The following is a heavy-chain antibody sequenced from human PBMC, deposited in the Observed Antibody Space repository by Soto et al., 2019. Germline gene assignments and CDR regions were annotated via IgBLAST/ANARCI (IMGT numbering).Heavy chain of an antibody. CDR3: AGVITAFGSPPGMDV. CDR2: ISNDGSKK. J-gene: IGHJ6*02. V-gene: IGHV3-30*03. Sequence: GGSLRLSCEASGLIFSNYDMHWVRQAPGKGLEWVAVISNDGSKKYYADSVKGRFTISRDNSKGTLYLQMNSLGVEDTTVYYCAGVITAFGSPPGMDVWGQGTTVTVSS. D-gene: IGHD3-3*01. CDR1: GLIFSNYD.